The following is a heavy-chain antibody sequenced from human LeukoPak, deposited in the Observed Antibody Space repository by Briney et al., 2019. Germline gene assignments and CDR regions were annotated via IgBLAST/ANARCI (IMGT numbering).Heavy chain of an antibody. J-gene: IGHJ4*02. Sequence: PGRSPRLSCAASGFTFNDHSMLWVRQAPGKGLEWVSGISWNSGSKGYADSVKGRFTISRDNAKNSLYLQMNSLRTEDTALYYCAKAGSGWYLDSWGQGTLVTVSS. D-gene: IGHD6-19*01. V-gene: IGHV3-9*01. CDR1: GFTFNDHS. CDR2: ISWNSGSK. CDR3: AKAGSGWYLDS.